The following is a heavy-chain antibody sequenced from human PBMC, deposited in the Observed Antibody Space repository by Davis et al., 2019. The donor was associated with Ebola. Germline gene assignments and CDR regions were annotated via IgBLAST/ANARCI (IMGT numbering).Heavy chain of an antibody. CDR1: GGSINSYF. D-gene: IGHD2-2*01. J-gene: IGHJ2*01. CDR3: ARYFLRVPAATWYFDL. Sequence: MPSETLSLTCSVSGGSINSYFWSWIRQSPGKGLEWIGHVYYSGSTDYNPSLRSRVTMSVDRSKSQFSLQLSSVNAADTAVYYWARYFLRVPAATWYFDLWGRGTVVTVSS. V-gene: IGHV4-59*01. CDR2: VYYSGST.